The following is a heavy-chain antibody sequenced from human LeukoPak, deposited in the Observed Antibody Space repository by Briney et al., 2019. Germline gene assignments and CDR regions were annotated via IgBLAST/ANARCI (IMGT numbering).Heavy chain of an antibody. V-gene: IGHV3-23*01. J-gene: IGHJ4*02. CDR3: AKEITMVRGVILNKFDY. CDR1: GFTFGSYA. Sequence: GGSLRLSCAASGFTFGSYAMSWVRQAPGKGLEWVSAISGSGGSTYYADSVKGRFTISRDNSKNTLYLQMNSLRAEDTAVYYCAKEITMVRGVILNKFDYWGQGTLVTVSS. CDR2: ISGSGGST. D-gene: IGHD3-10*01.